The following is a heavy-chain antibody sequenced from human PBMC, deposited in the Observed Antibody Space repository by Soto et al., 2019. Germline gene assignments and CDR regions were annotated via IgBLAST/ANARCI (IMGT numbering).Heavy chain of an antibody. CDR1: GGTFSSYA. V-gene: IGHV1-69*13. D-gene: IGHD3-9*01. J-gene: IGHJ4*02. Sequence: SVKVSCKASGGTFSSYAISWVRQAPGQGLEWMGGIIPIFGIANYAQKFQGRVTITADESTSTAYMELSSLRSEDTAVYYCARDGYYDILTGYSQDYRGPVTPVTVSS. CDR2: IIPIFGIA. CDR3: ARDGYYDILTGYSQDY.